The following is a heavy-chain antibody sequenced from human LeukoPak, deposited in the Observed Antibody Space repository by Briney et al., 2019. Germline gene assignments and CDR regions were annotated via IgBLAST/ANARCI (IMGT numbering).Heavy chain of an antibody. J-gene: IGHJ4*02. CDR1: GFTFSSYG. CDR2: IWFDGSNK. Sequence: GGSLRLSCAASGFTFSSYGLHWVRQAPGKGLEWVAFIWFDGSNKYYADSVKGRFTISRDDSKNTLYLQMNSLRAEDTAVYYCARAGNFDSGGYYYGIDYWGQGTLVTVSS. D-gene: IGHD3-22*01. CDR3: ARAGNFDSGGYYYGIDY. V-gene: IGHV3-33*01.